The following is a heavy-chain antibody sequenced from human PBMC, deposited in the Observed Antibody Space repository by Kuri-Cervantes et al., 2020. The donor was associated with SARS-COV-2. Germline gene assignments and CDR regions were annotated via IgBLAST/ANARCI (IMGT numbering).Heavy chain of an antibody. CDR2: IYSGGST. J-gene: IGHJ4*02. V-gene: IGHV3-66*01. CDR1: GFTVSSNY. D-gene: IGHD2-2*02. CDR3: ARESSPEPQGYGYCSSTSCYRFDY. Sequence: ETLSLTCAASGFTVSSNYMSWVRQAPGKGLEWVSVIYSGGSTYYADSVKGRLTISRDNSKNTLYLQMNSLRAEDTAVYYCARESSPEPQGYGYCSSTSCYRFDYWGQGTLVTVSS.